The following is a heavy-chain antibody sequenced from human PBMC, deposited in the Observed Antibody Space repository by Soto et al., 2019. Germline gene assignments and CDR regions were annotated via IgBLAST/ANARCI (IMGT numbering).Heavy chain of an antibody. D-gene: IGHD3-16*01. CDR2: INPSGGAT. V-gene: IGHV1-46*01. CDR1: GYTFANYY. J-gene: IGHJ5*02. CDR3: AKQTVELSLGGFDP. Sequence: QVRLVQSGPEVQKPGASVKFSCKASGYTFANYYVHWVRQAPGQGLEWMGKINPSGGATTYGQKFQGRVTITWDASATSVYMEMRSLSDDDTAVYYCAKQTVELSLGGFDPWGQGTRVTVSS.